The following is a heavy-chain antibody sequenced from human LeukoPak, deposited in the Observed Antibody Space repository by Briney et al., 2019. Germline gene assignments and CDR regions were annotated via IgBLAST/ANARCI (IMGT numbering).Heavy chain of an antibody. CDR1: DGSFSDYS. CDR2: INHSGSA. J-gene: IGHJ6*02. Sequence: AETLSLTCAVNDGSFSDYSWSWIRQSPGKGLEWIGEINHSGSANYNPSLKSRVTISVDTSKNQFSLKMSSVTAADTAVYYCARIKVVAGMEDGMDAWGQGTTVTVSS. CDR3: ARIKVVAGMEDGMDA. D-gene: IGHD2-15*01. V-gene: IGHV4-34*01.